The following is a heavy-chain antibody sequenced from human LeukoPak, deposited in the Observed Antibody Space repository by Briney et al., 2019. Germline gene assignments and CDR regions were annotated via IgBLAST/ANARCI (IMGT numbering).Heavy chain of an antibody. D-gene: IGHD2-15*01. V-gene: IGHV3-23*01. CDR2: NSGSGGST. J-gene: IGHJ3*02. CDR1: GFTFSSYA. Sequence: GGSLRLSCAASGFTFSSYAMSWVRQAPGKGLEWVSGNSGSGGSTYYVDSVKGRFTISRDNSKKTLYLQMNSLRAEDTAVYYCAKDKDIVVVVAATRAFDIWGQGTMVTVSS. CDR3: AKDKDIVVVVAATRAFDI.